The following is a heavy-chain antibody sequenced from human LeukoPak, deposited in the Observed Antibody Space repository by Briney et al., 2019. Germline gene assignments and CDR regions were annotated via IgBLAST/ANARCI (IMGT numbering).Heavy chain of an antibody. D-gene: IGHD3-3*01. Sequence: PGGSLRLSCAASGFTFSSYAMSWVRQAPGKRLEWVSAISGSGGSTYYADSVKGRFTISRDNSKNTLYLQMNSLRAEDTAVYYCAKWRAPPLDAFDIWGQGTMVTVSS. CDR1: GFTFSSYA. CDR3: AKWRAPPLDAFDI. V-gene: IGHV3-23*01. CDR2: ISGSGGST. J-gene: IGHJ3*02.